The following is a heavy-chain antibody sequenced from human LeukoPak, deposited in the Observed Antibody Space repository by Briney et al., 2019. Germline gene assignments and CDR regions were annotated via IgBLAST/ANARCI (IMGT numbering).Heavy chain of an antibody. CDR3: AKEGSYYDSSGHYGGYFDY. J-gene: IGHJ4*02. CDR2: ISWNSGSI. D-gene: IGHD3-22*01. Sequence: GGSLRLSCAASGFTFDDYAMHWVRQAPGKGLEWVSGISWNSGSIGYADSVKGRFTISRDNAKNSLYLQMNSLRAEDTALYYCAKEGSYYDSSGHYGGYFDYWGQGTLVTVSS. V-gene: IGHV3-9*01. CDR1: GFTFDDYA.